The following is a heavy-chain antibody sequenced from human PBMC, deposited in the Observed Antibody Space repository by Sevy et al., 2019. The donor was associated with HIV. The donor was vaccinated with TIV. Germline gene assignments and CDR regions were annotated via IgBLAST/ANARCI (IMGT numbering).Heavy chain of an antibody. CDR1: GFTFSNYA. Sequence: GGSLRLSCAASGFTFSNYAIHWVRPAPGKGLEWVAVVSYDGSKKYYADSVKGRFTISRDNSKNTLYLQMNSLRVEDTAVYYCARDRSTTWINYFFDFWGQGTLVTVSS. D-gene: IGHD2-2*01. CDR2: VSYDGSKK. V-gene: IGHV3-30*01. CDR3: ARDRSTTWINYFFDF. J-gene: IGHJ4*02.